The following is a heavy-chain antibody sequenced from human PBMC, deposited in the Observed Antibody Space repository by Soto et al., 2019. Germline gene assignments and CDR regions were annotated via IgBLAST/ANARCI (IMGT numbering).Heavy chain of an antibody. CDR3: ARVRIFGVVIEFDY. J-gene: IGHJ4*02. V-gene: IGHV4-59*01. CDR2: IYYSGST. CDR1: GGSISSYY. D-gene: IGHD3-3*01. Sequence: KTSETLSLTCTVSGGSISSYYWSWIRQPPGKGLEWIGYIYYSGSTNYNPSPKSRVTISVDTSKNQFSLKLSSVTAADTAVYYCARVRIFGVVIEFDYWGQGTLVTVSS.